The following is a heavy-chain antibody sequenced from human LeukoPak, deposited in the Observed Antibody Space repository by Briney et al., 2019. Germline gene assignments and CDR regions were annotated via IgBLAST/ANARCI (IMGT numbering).Heavy chain of an antibody. J-gene: IGHJ6*03. D-gene: IGHD1-1*01. CDR2: ISGSGGST. CDR3: AKAGLPTTLSYYYYYYMDV. CDR1: GLTFSSYA. Sequence: GGSLRLSCAASGLTFSSYAMSWVRQAPGKGLEWVSAISGSGGSTYYADSVKGRFTISRDNSKNTLYLQMNSLRAEDTAVYYCAKAGLPTTLSYYYYYYMDVWGKGTTVTVSS. V-gene: IGHV3-23*01.